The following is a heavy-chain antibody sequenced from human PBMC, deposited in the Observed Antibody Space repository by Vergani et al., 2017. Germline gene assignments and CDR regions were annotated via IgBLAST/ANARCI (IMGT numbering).Heavy chain of an antibody. V-gene: IGHV3-30*02. CDR2: IRYDGSNK. J-gene: IGHJ6*02. Sequence: QVQLVESGGGVVQPGGSLRLSCAASGFTFSSYGMHWVRQAPGKGLEWVAFIRYDGSNKYYADSVKGRFTISRDNSKNTLYLQMNSLRAEDTAVYYFAIAIRSVVILYYGMYVWGQGTTVTVSS. CDR1: GFTFSSYG. CDR3: AIAIRSVVILYYGMYV. D-gene: IGHD3-22*01.